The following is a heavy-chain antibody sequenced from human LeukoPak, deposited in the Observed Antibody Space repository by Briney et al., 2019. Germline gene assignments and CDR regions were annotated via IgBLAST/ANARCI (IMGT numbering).Heavy chain of an antibody. Sequence: GGSLRLSCVASGFTFSSYAMSWVRQAPGKGLEWVSAISGSGGSTYYADSVKGRFTISRDNSKNTLYLQMNSLRAEDTAVYYCARDAGYDSSGYDAFDIWGQGTMVTVSS. V-gene: IGHV3-23*01. CDR1: GFTFSSYA. D-gene: IGHD3-22*01. CDR3: ARDAGYDSSGYDAFDI. CDR2: ISGSGGST. J-gene: IGHJ3*02.